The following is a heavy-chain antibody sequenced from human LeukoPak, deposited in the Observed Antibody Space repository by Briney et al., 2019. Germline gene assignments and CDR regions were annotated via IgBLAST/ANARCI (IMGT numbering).Heavy chain of an antibody. CDR1: GGTFSGYA. D-gene: IGHD5-18*01. Sequence: ASVKVSCKASGGTFSGYAVSWVRQAPGQGLEWMGRIIPILGIANYAQKFQGRVTMTTDTSTSTAYMELRSLRSDDTAVYYCARAMRYSYGVRDYWGQGTLVTVSS. CDR3: ARAMRYSYGVRDY. CDR2: IIPILGIA. J-gene: IGHJ4*02. V-gene: IGHV1-69*04.